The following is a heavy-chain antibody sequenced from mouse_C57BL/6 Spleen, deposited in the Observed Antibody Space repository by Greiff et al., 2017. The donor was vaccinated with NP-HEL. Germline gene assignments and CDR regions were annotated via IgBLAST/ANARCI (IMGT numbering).Heavy chain of an antibody. D-gene: IGHD2-1*01. V-gene: IGHV1-61*01. Sequence: VQLQQPGAELVRPGSSVKLSCKASGYTFTSYWMDWVKQRPGQGLEWIGNIYPSDSETHYNQKFKDKATLTVDKSSSTAYMQLSSLTSEDSAVYYCARRRYGKGYAMDYWGQGTSVTVSS. J-gene: IGHJ4*01. CDR3: ARRRYGKGYAMDY. CDR2: IYPSDSET. CDR1: GYTFTSYW.